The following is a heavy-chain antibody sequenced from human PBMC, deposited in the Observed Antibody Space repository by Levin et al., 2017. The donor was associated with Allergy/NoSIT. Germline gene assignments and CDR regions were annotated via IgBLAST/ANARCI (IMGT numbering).Heavy chain of an antibody. J-gene: IGHJ4*02. CDR3: ARWGYYDILTGYYGANFDY. D-gene: IGHD3-9*01. CDR2: IYYSGST. V-gene: IGHV4-59*01. CDR1: GGSISSYY. Sequence: GSLRLSCTVSGGSISSYYWSWIRQPPGKGLEWIGYIYYSGSTNYNPSLKSRVTISVDTSKNQFSLKLSSVTAADTAVYYCARWGYYDILTGYYGANFDYWGQGTLVTVSS.